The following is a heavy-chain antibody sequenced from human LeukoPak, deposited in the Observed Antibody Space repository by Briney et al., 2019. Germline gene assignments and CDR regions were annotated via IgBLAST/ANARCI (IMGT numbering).Heavy chain of an antibody. D-gene: IGHD3-22*01. V-gene: IGHV3-33*06. CDR2: IWYDGSDK. Sequence: TGGSLRLSCAASGFSFSSYGMHWVRQAPGKGLEWVAIIWYDGSDKYYADSVKGRFTISRDNSKNTLYLQMNSLRAEDTAVYYCAKVSVGPYYDSSGYYDYWGQGTLVTVSS. J-gene: IGHJ4*02. CDR1: GFSFSSYG. CDR3: AKVSVGPYYDSSGYYDY.